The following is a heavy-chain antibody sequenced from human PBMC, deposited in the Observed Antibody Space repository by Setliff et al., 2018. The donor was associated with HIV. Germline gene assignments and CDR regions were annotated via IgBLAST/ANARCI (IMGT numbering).Heavy chain of an antibody. CDR1: GFTFSSYA. Sequence: QSGGSLRLSCAASGFTFSSYAMSWVRQAPGKGLDWVSAISGSAGSTYYADSVKGRFTISRDNSKSTLYLQMNSLRSDDTAIYYCAKPFGSDGSRQLDSWGQGTLVTVSS. CDR3: AKPFGSDGSRQLDS. CDR2: ISGSAGST. V-gene: IGHV3-23*01. J-gene: IGHJ4*02. D-gene: IGHD2-15*01.